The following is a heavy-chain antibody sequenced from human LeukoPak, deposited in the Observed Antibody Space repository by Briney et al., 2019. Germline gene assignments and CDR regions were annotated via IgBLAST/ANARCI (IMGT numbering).Heavy chain of an antibody. V-gene: IGHV3-66*01. CDR3: ARDHNWHISYNYYYGMDV. CDR2: IYDGGST. D-gene: IGHD2-21*01. CDR1: GFTVSSYY. J-gene: IGHJ6*02. Sequence: LGGSLRLSCAASGFTVSSYYMTWVRQAPGKGLEWVSIIYDGGSTYYADSVKGRFSISRDSSKNTLFLQMNSLRAEDTAVYYCARDHNWHISYNYYYGMDVWGQGTTVTVSS.